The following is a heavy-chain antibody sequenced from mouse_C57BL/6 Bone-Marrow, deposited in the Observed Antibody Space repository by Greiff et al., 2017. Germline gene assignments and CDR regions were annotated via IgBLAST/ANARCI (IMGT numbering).Heavy chain of an antibody. CDR3: ARNFYWYFDV. J-gene: IGHJ1*03. V-gene: IGHV1-7*01. CDR1: GYTFTSYW. Sequence: VQWVESGAELAKPGASVKLSCKASGYTFTSYWMHWVKQRPGQGLEWIGYINPSSGYTKYNQKFKDKATLTADKSSSTAYMQLSSLTYEDSAVYYCARNFYWYFDVWGTGTTVTVSS. CDR2: INPSSGYT.